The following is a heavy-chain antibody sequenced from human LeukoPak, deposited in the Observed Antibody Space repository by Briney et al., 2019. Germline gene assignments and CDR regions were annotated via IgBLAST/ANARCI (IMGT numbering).Heavy chain of an antibody. D-gene: IGHD2-2*01. J-gene: IGHJ5*02. CDR2: IYHSGST. V-gene: IGHV4-30-2*05. CDR3: ARKHCSSTRRYWFDP. CDR1: GGSISSGGYS. Sequence: PSQTLSLTCAVSGGSISSGGYSWSWIRQPPGKGLEWIGYIYHSGSTYYNPSLKSRVTISVDTSKNQFSLKLNSVTAADTAVYYCARKHCSSTRRYWFDPWGQGTLVTVPS.